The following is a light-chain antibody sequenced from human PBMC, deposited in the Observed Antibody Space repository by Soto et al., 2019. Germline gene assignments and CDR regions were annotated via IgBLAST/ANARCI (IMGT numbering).Light chain of an antibody. V-gene: IGLV2-23*02. J-gene: IGLJ2*01. CDR1: SSDVGSYNL. Sequence: QSALTQPASVSGSPGQSITISCTGTSSDVGSYNLVSWYQQHPGKAPKLTIYEVTKRPSGVPDRFSGSKSGNTASLTVSGLQAEDEAYYYCSSYAGRNNLVFGGGTKLTVL. CDR3: SSYAGRNNLV. CDR2: EVT.